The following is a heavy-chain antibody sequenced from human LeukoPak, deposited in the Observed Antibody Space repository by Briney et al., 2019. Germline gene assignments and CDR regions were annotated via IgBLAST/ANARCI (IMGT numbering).Heavy chain of an antibody. CDR3: EKDGRSGFYPGVVH. Sequence: GGSLRLSCVAAGFPFSTYAMTWVRQAPGKGLEWVSAIGGDGGNTYYADSVKGRFTISRDNSNNTLYLHMNSLRADDTAIYYCEKDGRSGFYPGVVHWGRGTLVTVSS. J-gene: IGHJ4*02. V-gene: IGHV3-23*01. CDR2: IGGDGGNT. D-gene: IGHD3-3*01. CDR1: GFPFSTYA.